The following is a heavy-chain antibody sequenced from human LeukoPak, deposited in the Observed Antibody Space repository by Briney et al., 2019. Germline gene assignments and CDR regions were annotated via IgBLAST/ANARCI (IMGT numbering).Heavy chain of an antibody. CDR1: GFTFSSYS. CDR2: ISSASGSI. D-gene: IGHD3-22*01. J-gene: IGHJ4*02. V-gene: IGHV3-48*04. CDR3: ARDRNYYDSSGYHRVDY. Sequence: GGSLRLSCAASGFTFSSYSMNWVRQAPGKGLEWVSYISSASGSIYYADSVKGRFTISRDNAKNSLYLQMNSLRAEDTAVYYCARDRNYYDSSGYHRVDYWGQGTLVTVSS.